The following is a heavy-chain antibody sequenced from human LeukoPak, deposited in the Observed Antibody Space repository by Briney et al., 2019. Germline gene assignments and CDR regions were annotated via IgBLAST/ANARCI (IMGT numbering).Heavy chain of an antibody. CDR1: GGSIRSSSYF. D-gene: IGHD3-3*01. CDR2: IYYTGST. V-gene: IGHV4-39*01. J-gene: IGHJ5*02. Sequence: PSETLSLTCSVSGGSIRSSSYFWAWIRQPPGKGLEWIGNIYYTGSTYSNVPLRSRVAISVDTSKNQFSLRLSSVTAADTAVYYCARADAIFGVAIRSQRFDPWGQGTLVTVSS. CDR3: ARADAIFGVAIRSQRFDP.